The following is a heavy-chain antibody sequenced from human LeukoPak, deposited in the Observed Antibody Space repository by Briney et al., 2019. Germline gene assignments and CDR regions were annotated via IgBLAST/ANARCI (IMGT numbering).Heavy chain of an antibody. CDR3: ARDRMAWGYGHFRYPDAFDI. V-gene: IGHV1-69*05. CDR2: TIPIFGTA. J-gene: IGHJ3*02. CDR1: GGTFSSYA. D-gene: IGHD5-18*01. Sequence: SVKVSCKASGGTFSSYAISWVRQAPGQGLEWMGGTIPIFGTANYAQKFQGRVTITTDESTSTAYMELSSLRSEDTAVYYCARDRMAWGYGHFRYPDAFDIWGQGTMVTVSS.